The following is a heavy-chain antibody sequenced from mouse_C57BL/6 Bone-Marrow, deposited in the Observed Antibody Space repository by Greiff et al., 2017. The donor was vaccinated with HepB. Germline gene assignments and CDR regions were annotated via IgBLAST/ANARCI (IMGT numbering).Heavy chain of an antibody. Sequence: VQLQQSGAELVRPGTSVKVSCKASGYAFTNYLIEWVKQRPGQGLEGIGVINPGSGGTNYNEKFKGKATLTADKSSSTAYMQLSSLTSEDSAVYFCARGFITTVGFDYWGQGTTLTVSS. CDR2: INPGSGGT. CDR1: GYAFTNYL. CDR3: ARGFITTVGFDY. J-gene: IGHJ2*01. D-gene: IGHD1-1*01. V-gene: IGHV1-54*01.